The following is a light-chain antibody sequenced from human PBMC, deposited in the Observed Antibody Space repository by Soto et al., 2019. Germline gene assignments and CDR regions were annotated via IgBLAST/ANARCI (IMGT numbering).Light chain of an antibody. CDR3: CSYAGSSTSRV. Sequence: QSALTQPASVSGSPGQSITISCTGTSSDVGSYNLVSGYQQHPGKAPKLMIYEGSKRPSGVSNRFSGSKSGNTASLTISGLQAEDEADYYCCSYAGSSTSRVFGGGTKVTVL. V-gene: IGLV2-23*01. J-gene: IGLJ3*02. CDR1: SSDVGSYNL. CDR2: EGS.